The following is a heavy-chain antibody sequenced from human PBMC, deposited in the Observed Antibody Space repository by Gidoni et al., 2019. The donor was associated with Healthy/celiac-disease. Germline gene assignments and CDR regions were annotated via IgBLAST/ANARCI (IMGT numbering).Heavy chain of an antibody. J-gene: IGHJ6*02. V-gene: IGHV3-23*01. CDR2: ISGSGGST. Sequence: EVQLLESGGGLVQPGGSLRLSCAASAFTFSSYAMSWVRQAPGKGLEWGAAISGSGGSTYYADSVKGRFTISRDNSKNTLYLQMNSLRAEDTAVYYCAKGGIAAALGYYYGMDVWGQGTTVTVSS. D-gene: IGHD6-13*01. CDR1: AFTFSSYA. CDR3: AKGGIAAALGYYYGMDV.